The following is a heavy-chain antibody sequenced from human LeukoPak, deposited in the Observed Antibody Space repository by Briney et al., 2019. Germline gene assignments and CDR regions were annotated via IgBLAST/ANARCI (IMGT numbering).Heavy chain of an antibody. CDR1: GFTFSSYA. CDR2: ISGSGGST. CDR3: AGERWFGELCPYY. J-gene: IGHJ4*02. D-gene: IGHD3-10*01. V-gene: IGHV3-23*01. Sequence: PGGSLRLSCAASGFTFSSYAMSWVRQAPGKGLEWVSAISGSGGSTYYADAVKGRFTISRDNSKNTLYLQMNSLRAEDTAVYYCAGERWFGELCPYYWGQGTLVTVSS.